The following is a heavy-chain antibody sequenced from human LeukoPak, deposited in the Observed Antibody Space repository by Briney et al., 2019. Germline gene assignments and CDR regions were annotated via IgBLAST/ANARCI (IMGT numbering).Heavy chain of an antibody. V-gene: IGHV4-59*01. D-gene: IGHD3-10*01. CDR1: GGSISGYY. Sequence: SETLSLTCTVSGGSISGYYWSWIRQPPGKGLEWIGYIYYSGSTNYNSSLKSRVTISVDTSKHQFSLWLSSVTAADTAVYYCASYGNLDRSGSYDYWGQGTLVTVSS. J-gene: IGHJ4*02. CDR2: IYYSGST. CDR3: ASYGNLDRSGSYDY.